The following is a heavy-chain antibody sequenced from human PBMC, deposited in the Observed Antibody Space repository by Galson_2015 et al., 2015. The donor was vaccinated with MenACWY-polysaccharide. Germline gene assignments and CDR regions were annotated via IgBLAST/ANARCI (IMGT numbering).Heavy chain of an antibody. Sequence: SLRLSCAASGFTFRSYGMHWVRQAPGKGLEWVTLIYYDDKYYADSVKGRFTISRDNSNNTLYLEMSSLRAGDTAVYYCVKNGYTGSSYGYFDSWGQGTLGTVSS. V-gene: IGHV3-30*02. CDR2: IYYDDK. J-gene: IGHJ4*02. D-gene: IGHD1-26*01. CDR3: VKNGYTGSSYGYFDS. CDR1: GFTFRSYG.